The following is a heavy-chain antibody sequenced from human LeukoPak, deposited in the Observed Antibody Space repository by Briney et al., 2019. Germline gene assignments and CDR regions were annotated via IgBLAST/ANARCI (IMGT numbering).Heavy chain of an antibody. J-gene: IGHJ4*02. CDR2: INAGNGNT. CDR1: GYTFTSYA. V-gene: IGHV1-3*01. D-gene: IGHD1-26*01. CDR3: ARDPSGRWELPTDY. Sequence: GASVKVSCKASGYTFTSYAMHWVRQAPGQRLEWMGWINAGNGNTKYSQKFQGRVTITRDTSASTAYMELSSLRSEDTAVYYCARDPSGRWELPTDYWGQGTPVTVSS.